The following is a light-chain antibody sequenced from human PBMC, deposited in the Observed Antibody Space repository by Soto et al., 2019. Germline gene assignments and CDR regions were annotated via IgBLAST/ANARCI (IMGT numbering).Light chain of an antibody. CDR3: SSFTSSSTYV. Sequence: SVLTQPASVSWSPGQSITISCTGSSGDIGGYNYVSWYQQHPGKAPKSMIFEVSDRPSGVSNRFSGSKSGNTASLTISGLQAEDEADYYCSSFTSSSTYVFGTGTKVTVL. V-gene: IGLV2-14*01. CDR1: SGDIGGYNY. J-gene: IGLJ1*01. CDR2: EVS.